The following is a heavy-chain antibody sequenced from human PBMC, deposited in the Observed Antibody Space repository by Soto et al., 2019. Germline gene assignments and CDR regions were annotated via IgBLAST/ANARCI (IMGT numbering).Heavy chain of an antibody. V-gene: IGHV3-53*01. CDR2: IYSGGST. Sequence: VGSLRLSCAASVFTVSSNYMSCVRQAPGKGLEWVSVIYSGGSTYYADSVKGRFTISRDNSKNTLYLQMNRLRAEDTAVYYCARDQYYYDSSGLNYYGMVVWGQGTTVTVSX. CDR3: ARDQYYYDSSGLNYYGMVV. CDR1: VFTVSSNY. J-gene: IGHJ6*02. D-gene: IGHD3-22*01.